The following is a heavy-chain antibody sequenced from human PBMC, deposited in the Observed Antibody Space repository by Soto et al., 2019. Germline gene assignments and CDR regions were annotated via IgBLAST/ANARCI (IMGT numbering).Heavy chain of an antibody. Sequence: QARLVQSGAEVKKPGSSVRVSCTASGGTFSSFPIAWVRQAPVQGLEWVGGIIPIFGTTEYAQNFRDRVTIYADESTSTAYMELSFLSFEDTAVYYCAMIEYSSGSDYWGQGTLVTVSS. V-gene: IGHV1-69*01. D-gene: IGHD6-19*01. CDR3: AMIEYSSGSDY. CDR1: GGTFSSFP. J-gene: IGHJ4*02. CDR2: IIPIFGTT.